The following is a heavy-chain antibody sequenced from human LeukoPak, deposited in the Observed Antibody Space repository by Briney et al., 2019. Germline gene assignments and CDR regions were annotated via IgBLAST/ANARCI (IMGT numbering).Heavy chain of an antibody. D-gene: IGHD2-21*02. CDR2: VYHSGST. Sequence: PSQTLSLTCAVSGGSISSGGYSWSWIRQPPGKGLEWIGYVYHSGSTYYNPSLKSRVTISVDRSKNQFSLKLSSVTAADTAVYYCARACGGDCHAFDIWGQGTMVTVSS. CDR1: GGSISSGGYS. J-gene: IGHJ3*02. V-gene: IGHV4-30-2*01. CDR3: ARACGGDCHAFDI.